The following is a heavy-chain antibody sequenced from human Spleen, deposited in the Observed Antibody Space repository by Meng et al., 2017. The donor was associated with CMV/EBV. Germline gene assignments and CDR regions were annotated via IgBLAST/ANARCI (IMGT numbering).Heavy chain of an antibody. CDR3: ARPPS. V-gene: IGHV3-7*01. CDR2: INHDGSDK. CDR1: GFNFRIYW. J-gene: IGHJ4*02. Sequence: GGSLRLSCAASGFNFRIYWMNWIRQAPGKGLEWVATINHDGSDKYYVDSVKGRFTISRDNAKNSLYLQMNSLGADDTAVYYCARPPSWGRGTLVTVSS.